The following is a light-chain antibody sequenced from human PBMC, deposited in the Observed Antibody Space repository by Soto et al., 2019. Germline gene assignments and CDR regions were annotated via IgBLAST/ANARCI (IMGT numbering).Light chain of an antibody. J-gene: IGKJ4*01. CDR3: QQRSNWRVT. CDR2: AAS. Sequence: DIQMTQSPSSLSASVGDEVTITCRASQTIMTYLNWYQLKPGKPPRLLIYAASSLQSGVPSRFSGSGSGTDFTLTISSLEPEDIAVYYCQQRSNWRVTFGGGTKVDIK. V-gene: IGKV1-39*01. CDR1: QTIMTY.